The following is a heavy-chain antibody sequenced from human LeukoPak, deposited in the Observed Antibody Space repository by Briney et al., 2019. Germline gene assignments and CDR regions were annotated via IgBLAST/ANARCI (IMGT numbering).Heavy chain of an antibody. CDR3: ARDRVETDWTYHPIFDL. CDR2: IYSGGST. Sequence: GGSLRLSCAASGFTVSSNYMSWVRQAPGKGLEWVSVIYSGGSTYYADSVKGRFTISRDNAKSTLYLQMNSLRAEDTAVYYCARDRVETDWTYHPIFDLWGRGALVTVSS. CDR1: GFTVSSNY. J-gene: IGHJ4*02. V-gene: IGHV3-53*01. D-gene: IGHD1-7*01.